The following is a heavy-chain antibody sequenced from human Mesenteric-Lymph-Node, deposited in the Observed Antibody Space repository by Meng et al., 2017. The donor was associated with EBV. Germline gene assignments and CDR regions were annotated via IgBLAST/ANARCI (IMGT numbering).Heavy chain of an antibody. CDR1: GGSISTGDW. D-gene: IGHD4-17*01. J-gene: IGHJ1*01. CDR3: ARGWGHADYFAEYFHN. Sequence: EWGLGLGKPWVLLSLTCDVLGGSISTGDWWSWSRQPPGQGLDWIGEIYHTGSTNYNPSLRSRVTISGNNSKNQFSLRLNSVTAADTAVYYCARGWGHADYFAEYFHNWGQGTLVTVSS. CDR2: IYHTGST. V-gene: IGHV4-4*02.